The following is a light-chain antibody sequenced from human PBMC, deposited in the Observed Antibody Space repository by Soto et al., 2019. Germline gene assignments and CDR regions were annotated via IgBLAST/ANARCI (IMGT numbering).Light chain of an antibody. CDR3: SSFTTGSTYV. J-gene: IGLJ1*01. CDR1: SSDVGSYNR. Sequence: QSALTQPPSVSGSPGQSVAISCSGTSSDVGSYNRVSWYQQPPGTAPKLMTYDVSNRPSGVPDRFSGSKSGNTASLTISGLQAEDEADYYCSSFTTGSTYVFGTGTKLTVL. CDR2: DVS. V-gene: IGLV2-18*02.